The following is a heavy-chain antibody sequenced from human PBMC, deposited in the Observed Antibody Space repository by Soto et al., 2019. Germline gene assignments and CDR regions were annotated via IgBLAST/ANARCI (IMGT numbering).Heavy chain of an antibody. CDR2: MNPNSGNT. V-gene: IGHV1-8*01. J-gene: IGHJ5*02. CDR3: ARGPRYCSSTSCYPNWFDP. Sequence: QVQLVQSGAEVKKPGASVKVSCKASGYTFTSYDINWVRQATGQGLEWMGWMNPNSGNTGYAQKFQGRVTMTRNTSISTAYMDLSSLRSEDTAVYYCARGPRYCSSTSCYPNWFDPWGQGTLVTVSS. CDR1: GYTFTSYD. D-gene: IGHD2-2*01.